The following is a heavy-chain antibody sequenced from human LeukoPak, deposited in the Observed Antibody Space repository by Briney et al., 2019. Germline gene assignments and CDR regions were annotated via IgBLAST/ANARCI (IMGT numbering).Heavy chain of an antibody. Sequence: GGSLRLSCAASVFTFSGSSTHWVRQASGKGLEWVGRVRNRANGYATAYAASVKGRFTISRDDSKNTAYLQLNSLKTEDTAVYYCSRYPMDVWGQGTTVPVSS. V-gene: IGHV3-73*01. CDR2: VRNRANGYAT. CDR3: SRYPMDV. CDR1: VFTFSGSS. J-gene: IGHJ6*01.